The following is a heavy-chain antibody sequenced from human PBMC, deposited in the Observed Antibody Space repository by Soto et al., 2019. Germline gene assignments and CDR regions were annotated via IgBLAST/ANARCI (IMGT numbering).Heavy chain of an antibody. Sequence: GGSLRLSCAASGFTFSSYSMNWVRQAPGKGLEWVSSISSSSSYIYYADSVKGRFTISRDNAKNSLYLQMNSLRAEDTAVYYCARDLYYYDSSGYYGLYYYYGMDVWGQGTTVTVSS. CDR3: ARDLYYYDSSGYYGLYYYYGMDV. J-gene: IGHJ6*02. CDR2: ISSSSSYI. V-gene: IGHV3-21*01. CDR1: GFTFSSYS. D-gene: IGHD3-22*01.